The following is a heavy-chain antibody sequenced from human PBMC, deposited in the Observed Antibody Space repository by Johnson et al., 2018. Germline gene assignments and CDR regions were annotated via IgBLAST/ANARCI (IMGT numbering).Heavy chain of an antibody. D-gene: IGHD3-16*01. CDR2: IRDRGSGGTT. J-gene: IGHJ4*02. V-gene: IGHV3-49*04. CDR1: GLTFSIYA. CDR3: FRGYATHFY. Sequence: VQLVESWGNLVRPGGSLRLSCGVSGLTFSIYAMSWVRQAPGKGPEWVSFIRDRGSGGTTEYAASVKDRFTISRDDSKSIAYLKMDSLKIEDTAVYYCFRGYATHFYWGQGTLVTVSS.